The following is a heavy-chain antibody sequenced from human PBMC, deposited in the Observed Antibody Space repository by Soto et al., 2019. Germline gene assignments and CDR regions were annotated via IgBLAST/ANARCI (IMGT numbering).Heavy chain of an antibody. Sequence: ASVKVSCKASGYTFTDYYINWVRQAPGQGPEWMGWINPNSGGTKTAQKFQGRVTVTRDTSISTAYMDLSRLRSDDTAVYYCARDVTRTQSCTNGVCYYHYYDMDVWGQGTMVTVSS. J-gene: IGHJ6*02. CDR3: ARDVTRTQSCTNGVCYYHYYDMDV. CDR2: INPNSGGT. D-gene: IGHD2-8*01. V-gene: IGHV1-2*02. CDR1: GYTFTDYY.